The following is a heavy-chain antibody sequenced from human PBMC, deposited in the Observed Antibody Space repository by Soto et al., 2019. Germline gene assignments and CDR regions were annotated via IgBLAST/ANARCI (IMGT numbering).Heavy chain of an antibody. D-gene: IGHD3-3*01. CDR1: GFTFSSYW. CDR3: ATTWTGITIFGVAPFHMDV. J-gene: IGHJ6*03. Sequence: GGSLRLSCAASGFTFSSYWMSWVRQAPGEGLEWVANIKQDGSEKYYVDSVKGRFTISRDNAKNALYLKMNSLRAEDTAVYYCATTWTGITIFGVAPFHMDVWGKGTTVTVSS. CDR2: IKQDGSEK. V-gene: IGHV3-7*01.